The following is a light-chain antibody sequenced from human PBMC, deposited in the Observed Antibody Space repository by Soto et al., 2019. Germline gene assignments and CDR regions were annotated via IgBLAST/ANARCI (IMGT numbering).Light chain of an antibody. CDR1: QGISRY. CDR3: QQLNTYPVT. V-gene: IGKV1-9*01. J-gene: IGKJ4*01. CDR2: AAS. Sequence: IQLTQSPSSLSASVGDSVTITCRASQGISRYLSWYQQKPGRAPKLLISAASTLQSGVPARFSGSGSGTHFPLSITSLQPEDFATYYCQQLNTYPVTFGGGTKVDIK.